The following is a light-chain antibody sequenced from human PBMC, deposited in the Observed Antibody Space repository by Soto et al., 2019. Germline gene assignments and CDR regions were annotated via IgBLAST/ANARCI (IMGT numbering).Light chain of an antibody. Sequence: SALTQPASVSGSPGQSITISCTGTGSDVGGYNFVSWYQQHPGKAPELMIYDVNNRPSGVSNRFSGSKSGNTASLTISGLQAEDEADYYCSSYTSGSTPYVFGTGTKVTVL. J-gene: IGLJ1*01. CDR3: SSYTSGSTPYV. V-gene: IGLV2-14*01. CDR2: DVN. CDR1: GSDVGGYNF.